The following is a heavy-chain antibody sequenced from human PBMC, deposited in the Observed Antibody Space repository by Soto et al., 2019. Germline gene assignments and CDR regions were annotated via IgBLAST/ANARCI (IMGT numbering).Heavy chain of an antibody. D-gene: IGHD6-6*01. V-gene: IGHV3-23*01. CDR3: AKPWVTGITDRHARFDY. CDR2: ISDSGDIT. CDR1: EFTFSTYA. Sequence: GGSLRLSCAASEFTFSTYAMTWVRQAPGRGLQWVATISDSGDITYDAASVKGRFTSSSDNSRNTLYLQMNNLIDDHTALYYCAKPWVTGITDRHARFDYWGRGTLVTVSS. J-gene: IGHJ4*02.